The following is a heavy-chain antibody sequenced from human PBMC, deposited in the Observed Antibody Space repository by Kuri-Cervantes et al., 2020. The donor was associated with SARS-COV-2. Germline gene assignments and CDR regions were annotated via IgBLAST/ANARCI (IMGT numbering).Heavy chain of an antibody. V-gene: IGHV4-38-2*01. D-gene: IGHD3/OR15-3a*01. J-gene: IGHJ6*03. Sequence: SQTLSLTCAVSGYSISSGYYWGWIRQPPGKGLEWIGYIYYSGSTNYNPSLKSRVTISVDTSKNQFSLKLSSVTAADTAVYYCARVDGLGYYYYYMDVWGKGTAVTVSS. CDR3: ARVDGLGYYYYYMDV. CDR2: IYYSGST. CDR1: GYSISSGYY.